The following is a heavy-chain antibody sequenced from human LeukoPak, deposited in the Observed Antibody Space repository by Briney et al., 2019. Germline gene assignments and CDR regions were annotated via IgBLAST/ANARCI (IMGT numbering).Heavy chain of an antibody. V-gene: IGHV1-8*03. CDR2: VNPNSGNT. D-gene: IGHD3-10*01. CDR3: ARGTSYYAAGSYPDFDD. Sequence: GASVKVSCKASGYTFANYEIHWVRQATGQGLEWMAWVNPNSGNTNYAQKFQGRVTVTRNTFISTAYMELGSLGFEDTAVYYCARGTSYYAAGSYPDFDDWGQGTLVTVSS. CDR1: GYTFANYE. J-gene: IGHJ4*02.